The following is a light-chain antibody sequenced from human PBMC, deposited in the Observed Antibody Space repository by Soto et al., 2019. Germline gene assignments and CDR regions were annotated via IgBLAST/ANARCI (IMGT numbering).Light chain of an antibody. Sequence: QSALTQPASVSGSPGQSITISCTGTSSDVGGYNYVSWYQQHPGKAPKLMIYEVSNRPSGVSNRFSGSKSGNTASLTISGLQAEDEADYYCSSYTSSSTYVFGNGTMLTVL. CDR3: SSYTSSSTYV. CDR1: SSDVGGYNY. J-gene: IGLJ1*01. V-gene: IGLV2-14*01. CDR2: EVS.